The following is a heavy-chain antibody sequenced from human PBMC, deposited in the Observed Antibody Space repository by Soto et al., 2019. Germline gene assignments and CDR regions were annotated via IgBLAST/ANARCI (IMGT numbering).Heavy chain of an antibody. CDR3: AKDLEGIVATNPVGGY. D-gene: IGHD5-12*01. Sequence: GGSLRLSCAASGFTFSSYAMSWVRQAPGKGLEWVSAISGSGGSTYYADSVKGRFTISRDNSKNTLYLQMNSLRAEDTAVYYCAKDLEGIVATNPVGGYWGQGTLVTVSS. J-gene: IGHJ4*02. CDR1: GFTFSSYA. CDR2: ISGSGGST. V-gene: IGHV3-23*01.